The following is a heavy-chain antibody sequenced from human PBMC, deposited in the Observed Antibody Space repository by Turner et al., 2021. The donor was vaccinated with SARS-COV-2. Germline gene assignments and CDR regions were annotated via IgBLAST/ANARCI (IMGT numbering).Heavy chain of an antibody. J-gene: IGHJ4*02. CDR1: GFTFSSYA. Sequence: EVQLLESGGGSVQPGGSLRLSCAASGFTFSSYAMSWVRQAPGKGLEWVSAFSAGGGSTYYADSVKGRFTISRDNSKNTLYLQMNSLRAEDTAVYYCAKVPPSGDYFDYWGQGTLVTVSS. V-gene: IGHV3-23*01. CDR2: FSAGGGST. CDR3: AKVPPSGDYFDY. D-gene: IGHD6-25*01.